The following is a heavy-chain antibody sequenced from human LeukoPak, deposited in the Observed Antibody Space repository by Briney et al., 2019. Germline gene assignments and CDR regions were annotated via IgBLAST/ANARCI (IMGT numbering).Heavy chain of an antibody. Sequence: ASVKVSCKASGYTFTGYYMHWVRQAPGQGLEWMGRINPNSGGTNYAQKFQGRVTMTRDTSISTAYMELSRLRSDDTAVYYCARDLNRVVTSKAVGYWGQGTLVTVSS. D-gene: IGHD4-23*01. CDR1: GYTFTGYY. CDR3: ARDLNRVVTSKAVGY. CDR2: INPNSGGT. V-gene: IGHV1-2*06. J-gene: IGHJ4*02.